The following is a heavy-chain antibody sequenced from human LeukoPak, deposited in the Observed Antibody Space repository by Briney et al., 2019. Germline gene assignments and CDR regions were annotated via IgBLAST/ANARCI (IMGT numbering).Heavy chain of an antibody. CDR2: INPNSGGT. V-gene: IGHV1-2*02. CDR1: GYAFTVYY. J-gene: IGHJ4*02. D-gene: IGHD2-15*01. CDR3: ARPESCSGGSCPDY. Sequence: ASVKLSCKASGYAFTVYYMHWVRQAHGQGLELMGWINPNSGGTNYAQKFQGRVTMTRDTSISTAYMELSRLRSDDTAVYYCARPESCSGGSCPDYWGQGTLVTVSS.